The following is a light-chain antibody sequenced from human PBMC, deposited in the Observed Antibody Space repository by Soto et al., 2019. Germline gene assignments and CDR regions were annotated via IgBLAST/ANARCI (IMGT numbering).Light chain of an antibody. CDR3: TSYTSTSTLV. J-gene: IGLJ2*01. Sequence: QSALTQPASVSGSPGQSITISCTGTSNDIGANNYVSWYQHHPGKAPKILIYEAAKRPSGVSQRYSGSKSANTASLTISGFQAEDEADYFCTSYTSTSTLVFGGGTKLTVL. V-gene: IGLV2-14*01. CDR1: SNDIGANNY. CDR2: EAA.